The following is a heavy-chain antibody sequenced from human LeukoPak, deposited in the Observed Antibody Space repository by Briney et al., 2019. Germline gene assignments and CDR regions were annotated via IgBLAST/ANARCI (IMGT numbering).Heavy chain of an antibody. CDR3: AKPHYDSSGYYYLASYFDY. J-gene: IGHJ4*02. V-gene: IGHV3-23*01. CDR2: ISGSGGST. D-gene: IGHD3-22*01. CDR1: GFTFSSYA. Sequence: GGSLRLSCAASGFTFSSYAMSWVRQAPGKGLKWVSAISGSGGSTYYADSVKGRFTISRDNSKNTLYLQMNSLRAEDTAVYYCAKPHYDSSGYYYLASYFDYWGQGTLVTVSS.